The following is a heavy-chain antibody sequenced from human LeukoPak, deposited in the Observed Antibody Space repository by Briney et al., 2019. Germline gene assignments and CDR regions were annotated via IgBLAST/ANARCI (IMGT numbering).Heavy chain of an antibody. D-gene: IGHD6-19*01. CDR1: GGSISSYY. CDR3: SRVLPLTRWLSPNLYFDY. Sequence: PSETLSLTCTVSGGSISSYYWSWIRQPPGKGLEWIGYIYYSGSTNYNPSLKSRVTISVDTSKNQFSLKLSSVTAADTAVYYCSRVLPLTRWLSPNLYFDYWRQGTLVTVSS. CDR2: IYYSGST. J-gene: IGHJ4*02. V-gene: IGHV4-59*08.